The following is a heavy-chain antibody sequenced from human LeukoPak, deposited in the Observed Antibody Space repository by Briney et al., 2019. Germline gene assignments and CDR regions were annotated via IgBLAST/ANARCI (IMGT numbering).Heavy chain of an antibody. CDR1: GFTFSDYY. CDR3: VRAPYFDWLQQDY. J-gene: IGHJ4*02. CDR2: ISSSGSTI. V-gene: IGHV3-11*01. D-gene: IGHD3-9*01. Sequence: GGSLRLSCAASGFTFSDYYMSWIRQAPGKGLEWVSYISSSGSTIYYADSVKGRFTISGDNAKNSLYLQMNSLRAEDTAVYYCVRAPYFDWLQQDYWGQGTLVTVSS.